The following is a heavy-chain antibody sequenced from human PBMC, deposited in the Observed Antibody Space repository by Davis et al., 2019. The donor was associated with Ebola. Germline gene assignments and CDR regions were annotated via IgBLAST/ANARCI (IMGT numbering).Heavy chain of an antibody. V-gene: IGHV3-66*01. Sequence: GESLKISCAASGFTVSSNYMSWVRQAPGKGLEWVSVIYSGGSTYYADSVKGRFTISRDNAKNTLYLQMNSLRAEDTAVYYCARWDYGDYEFDYWGQGTLVTVS. CDR1: GFTVSSNY. CDR2: IYSGGST. J-gene: IGHJ4*02. CDR3: ARWDYGDYEFDY. D-gene: IGHD4-17*01.